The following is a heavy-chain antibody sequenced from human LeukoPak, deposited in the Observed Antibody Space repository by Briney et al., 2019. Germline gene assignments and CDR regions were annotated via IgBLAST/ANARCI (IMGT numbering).Heavy chain of an antibody. V-gene: IGHV4-61*02. J-gene: IGHJ3*02. CDR3: VRERTMVGGADI. D-gene: IGHD2-21*01. CDR2: MYNSGST. CDR1: GGSISSDTCY. Sequence: SQTLSLTCTASGGSISSDTCYWSWIRQPAGKGLEWIGRMYNSGSTNYNPSLKSRVTISVDTSNNQFSLRLSSVTAADTAVYYCVRERTMVGGADIWGQGTKVTVSS.